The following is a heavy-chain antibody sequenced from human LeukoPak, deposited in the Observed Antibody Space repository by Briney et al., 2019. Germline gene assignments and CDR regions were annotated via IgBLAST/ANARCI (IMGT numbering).Heavy chain of an antibody. CDR3: TRNRAAGYSSINY. Sequence: PGGSLRLSCSASGFTFGAYAMSWVRQAPGKGLEWVGFIRSKTYGGTTEYAASVKGRFTISRDDSERVAYLQMDSLKTEDTAVYYCTRNRAAGYSSINYWGQGTLVTVSS. CDR2: IRSKTYGGTT. J-gene: IGHJ4*02. D-gene: IGHD5-18*01. CDR1: GFTFGAYA. V-gene: IGHV3-49*04.